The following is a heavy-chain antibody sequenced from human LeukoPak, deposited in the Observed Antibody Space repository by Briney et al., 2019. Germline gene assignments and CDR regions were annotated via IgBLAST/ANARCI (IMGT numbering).Heavy chain of an antibody. CDR1: GYTFTCYN. D-gene: IGHD3-10*01. Sequence: GASVKVSCKASGYTFTCYNIHWVRQAPGQGLEWMGRIYLTSGGTNYAEKLQGRVTMTGDTSISTAYMELSRLRSDDAAVYYCARDSYGLRSYQGGFDPWGQGTLVTVSS. CDR2: IYLTSGGT. CDR3: ARDSYGLRSYQGGFDP. V-gene: IGHV1-2*06. J-gene: IGHJ5*02.